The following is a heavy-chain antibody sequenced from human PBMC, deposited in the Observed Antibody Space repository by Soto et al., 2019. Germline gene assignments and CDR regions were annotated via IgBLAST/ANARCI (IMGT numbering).Heavy chain of an antibody. D-gene: IGHD2-15*01. Sequence: QLQLQESGSGLVKPSQTLSLTCAVSGGSISSGGYSWSWIRQPPGKGLEWIGYIYHSGSTYYNPVLDSRVTISVDRSKKQFSLKLSFVTAADTAVYYWAIGMVGGFRYGMDVWGQGTTVTVSS. CDR1: GGSISSGGYS. CDR2: IYHSGST. J-gene: IGHJ6*02. V-gene: IGHV4-30-2*01. CDR3: AIGMVGGFRYGMDV.